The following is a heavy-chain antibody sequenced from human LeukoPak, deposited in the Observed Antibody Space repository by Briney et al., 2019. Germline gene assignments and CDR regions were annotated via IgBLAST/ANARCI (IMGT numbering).Heavy chain of an antibody. J-gene: IGHJ4*02. Sequence: GGSLRLSCAASGFTFSSYEMNWVRQAPGMGLEWVSYISSSGSTIYYADSVKGRFTISRDNAKNSLYLQMNSLRAEDTAVYYCARVGVPAAGHFDYWGQGTLVTVSS. CDR3: ARVGVPAAGHFDY. D-gene: IGHD2-2*01. CDR1: GFTFSSYE. V-gene: IGHV3-48*03. CDR2: ISSSGSTI.